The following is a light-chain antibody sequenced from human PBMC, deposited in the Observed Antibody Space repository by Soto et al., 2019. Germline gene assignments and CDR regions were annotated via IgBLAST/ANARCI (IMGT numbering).Light chain of an antibody. CDR3: NSYAGSNVYV. CDR2: EVS. Sequence: QSALTQPPSASGSPGQSVTISCTGTSSDVGGYNYVSWYQQHPGKAPKLMIYEVSKRPSGVPDRFSGSKSGNAASLTVSGLQAEDEADYYFNSYAGSNVYVVGTGTKLTVL. CDR1: SSDVGGYNY. V-gene: IGLV2-8*01. J-gene: IGLJ1*01.